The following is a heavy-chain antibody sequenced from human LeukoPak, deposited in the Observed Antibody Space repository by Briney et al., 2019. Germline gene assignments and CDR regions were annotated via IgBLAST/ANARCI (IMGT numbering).Heavy chain of an antibody. J-gene: IGHJ4*02. CDR3: AGTYYYDSSGYHYFDY. CDR1: GGSISSSSYY. D-gene: IGHD3-22*01. V-gene: IGHV4-61*05. CDR2: IYYSGST. Sequence: PSETLSLTCTVSGGSISSSSYYWGWIRQPPGKGLEWIGYIYYSGSTNYNPSLKSRVTISVDTSKNQFSLKLSSVTAADTAVYYRAGTYYYDSSGYHYFDYWGQGTLVTVSS.